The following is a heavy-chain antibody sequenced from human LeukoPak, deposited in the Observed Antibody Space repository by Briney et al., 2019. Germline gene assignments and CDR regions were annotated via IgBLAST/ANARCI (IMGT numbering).Heavy chain of an antibody. CDR3: ARGLQPSHPTFDY. V-gene: IGHV4-34*01. CDR1: GGSFSGYY. J-gene: IGHJ4*02. Sequence: SETLSLTCAVYGGSFSGYYWSWVRQPPGKGLEWIGEINHSGSTNYNPSLKSRVTISVDTSKNQFSLKLSSVTAADTAVYYCARGLQPSHPTFDYWGQGTLVTVSS. D-gene: IGHD4-11*01. CDR2: INHSGST.